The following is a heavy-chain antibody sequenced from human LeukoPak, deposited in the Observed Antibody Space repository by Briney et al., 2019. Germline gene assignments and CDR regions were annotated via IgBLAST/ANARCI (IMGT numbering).Heavy chain of an antibody. V-gene: IGHV1-2*02. CDR2: INTNSGDT. J-gene: IGHJ3*01. Sequence: ASVKVSCKASGYTFTVYYMHWVRQAPGQGLEWMGRINTNSGDTKYAQNFQGRVTMTRDTSIDTAYMELSSLRSDDTAVYYCARVGFERPRSSITVVRGVIRPNAFDLWGQGTMVTVSS. CDR1: GYTFTVYY. D-gene: IGHD3-10*01. CDR3: ARVGFERPRSSITVVRGVIRPNAFDL.